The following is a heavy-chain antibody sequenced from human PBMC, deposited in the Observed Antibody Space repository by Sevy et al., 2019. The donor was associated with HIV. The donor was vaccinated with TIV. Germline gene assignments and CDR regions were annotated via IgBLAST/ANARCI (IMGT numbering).Heavy chain of an antibody. Sequence: GGSLRLSCAASGFTFSSYDMHWVRQAPGKGLEWVAIILHDGSYREYVDSVRGRFTMSRDNSKITMYLQMNGLSIEDTAVYYCAKNRLPGGSYFSRHGLDVWGRETTVTVSS. J-gene: IGHJ6*02. D-gene: IGHD3-10*01. V-gene: IGHV3-30*18. CDR2: ILHDGSYR. CDR1: GFTFSSYD. CDR3: AKNRLPGGSYFSRHGLDV.